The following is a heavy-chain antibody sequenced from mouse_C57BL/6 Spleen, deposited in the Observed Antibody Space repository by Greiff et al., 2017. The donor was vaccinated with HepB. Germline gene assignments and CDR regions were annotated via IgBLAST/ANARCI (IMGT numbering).Heavy chain of an antibody. CDR2: IDPSDSYT. Sequence: QVQLQQPGAELVRPGTSVKLSCKASGYTFTSYWMHWVKQRPGQGLEWIGVIDPSDSYTNYNPKFKGKATLTVDTSSITAYMQLISLTSEDSAVYYCARKDGYWYFDVWGTGTTVTVSS. J-gene: IGHJ1*03. CDR3: ARKDGYWYFDV. CDR1: GYTFTSYW. V-gene: IGHV1-59*01.